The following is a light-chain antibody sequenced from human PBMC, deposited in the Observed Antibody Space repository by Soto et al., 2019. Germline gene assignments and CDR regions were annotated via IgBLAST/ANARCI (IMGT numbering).Light chain of an antibody. J-gene: IGKJ4*01. CDR1: QGISDW. Sequence: DIQMTQSPSTLSAFVGDTVTITCRASQGISDWLAWYQQRPGKAPKLLIYDVSTLNSGVPSRFSGSGSGTEFTLTISSLQPDDFATYYCQQYGRYSLTFGGGTKVDIK. CDR2: DVS. V-gene: IGKV1-5*01. CDR3: QQYGRYSLT.